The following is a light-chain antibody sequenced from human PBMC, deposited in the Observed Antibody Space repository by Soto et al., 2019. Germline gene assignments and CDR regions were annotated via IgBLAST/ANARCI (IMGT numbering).Light chain of an antibody. CDR2: EVI. J-gene: IGLJ3*02. CDR3: SSFTTSSTVV. Sequence: QSALTQPASVSGSPGQSITISCTGTSSDIGAYDYVAWYQQHPGKAPKALIFEVINRPSGVSIRFSGSKSGNTASLTISGLQAEDEADYYCSSFTTSSTVVFGGGTQLTVL. CDR1: SSDIGAYDY. V-gene: IGLV2-14*01.